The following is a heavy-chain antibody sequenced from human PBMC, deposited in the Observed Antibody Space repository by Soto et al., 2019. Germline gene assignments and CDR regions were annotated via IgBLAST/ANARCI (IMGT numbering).Heavy chain of an antibody. D-gene: IGHD3-3*01. CDR3: AATIFEWYDI. J-gene: IGHJ3*02. V-gene: IGHV3-23*01. CDR2: ISGSGGST. Sequence: EVQLLESGGGLVQPGGSLRLSCAASGVTFSSYAMSWVRQAPGNGLEWVSAISGSGGSTYYADSVKGRFTISRDNSKNTLYLQMNSLRAEDTAVYYCAATIFEWYDIWGQGTMVTVSS. CDR1: GVTFSSYA.